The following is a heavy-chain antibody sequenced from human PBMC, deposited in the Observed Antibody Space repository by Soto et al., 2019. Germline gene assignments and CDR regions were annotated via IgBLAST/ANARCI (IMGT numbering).Heavy chain of an antibody. J-gene: IGHJ5*02. CDR2: ISGSGVST. V-gene: IGHV3-23*01. D-gene: IGHD1-26*01. Sequence: GALRLSCAASEFTFSSYAMSWVRQAPGKGLEWVSAISGSGVSTYYADSVKGRFTISRDNSKNTLYLQMNSLRAEDTAVYYCAKDLVGATPYHCLDPWGQGTLVTVSS. CDR3: AKDLVGATPYHCLDP. CDR1: EFTFSSYA.